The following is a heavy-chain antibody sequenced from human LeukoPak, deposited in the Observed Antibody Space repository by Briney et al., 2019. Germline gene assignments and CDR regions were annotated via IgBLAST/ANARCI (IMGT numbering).Heavy chain of an antibody. CDR3: ARVKGAYSSSWYLNFDY. D-gene: IGHD6-13*01. V-gene: IGHV1-46*01. J-gene: IGHJ4*02. Sequence: EASVKVSCKASGYTFTSYYMHWVRQAPGQGLEWMGIINPSGGSTSYAQKFQGRVTMTRDMSTSTVYMELSSLRSEDTAVYYCARVKGAYSSSWYLNFDYWGQGTLVTVSS. CDR1: GYTFTSYY. CDR2: INPSGGST.